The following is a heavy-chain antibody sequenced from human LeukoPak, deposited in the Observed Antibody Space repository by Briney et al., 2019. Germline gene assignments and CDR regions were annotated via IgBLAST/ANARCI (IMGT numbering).Heavy chain of an antibody. J-gene: IGHJ4*02. CDR3: ASGHKTVSVFDH. CDR2: INPSGGGT. CDR1: GYTFTTYY. V-gene: IGHV1-46*01. Sequence: ASVKVSCKASGYTFTTYYMHWVRQAPGQGLVWMGLINPSGGGTRYAQKFQGRVTMTWDTSTSTVYMELSSLRSEDTAVYYCASGHKTVSVFDHWGQGTLVTVSS. D-gene: IGHD4-17*01.